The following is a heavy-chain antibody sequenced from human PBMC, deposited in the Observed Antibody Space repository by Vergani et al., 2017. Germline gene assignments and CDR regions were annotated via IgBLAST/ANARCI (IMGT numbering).Heavy chain of an antibody. V-gene: IGHV3-66*01. CDR1: GFTVSSNY. D-gene: IGHD3-22*01. CDR2: IYSGGST. Sequence: EVQLVESGGGLVQPGGSLRLSCAASGFTVSSNYMSWVRQAPGKGLEWVSVIYSGGSTYYADSVKGRFTISSDDSKNTLYLQMNSLIAEDTAVYYCARDSVTMIVVWGQGTLVTVSS. CDR3: ARDSVTMIVV. J-gene: IGHJ4*02.